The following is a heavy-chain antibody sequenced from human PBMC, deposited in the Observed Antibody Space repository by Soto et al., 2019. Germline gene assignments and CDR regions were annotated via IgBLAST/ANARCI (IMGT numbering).Heavy chain of an antibody. CDR2: IYPGDSDT. Sequence: PGEDLKISCKGSGYSFTSYWIGFVRQMPGKGLEGMGIIYPGDSDTRYSPAFQGQVTISAGKSISTAYLQWSSLKASDTALYYCAGPHCSGGSWNCFYWGVGALVAVSS. CDR3: AGPHCSGGSWNCFY. CDR1: GYSFTSYW. D-gene: IGHD2-15*01. V-gene: IGHV5-51*01. J-gene: IGHJ4*02.